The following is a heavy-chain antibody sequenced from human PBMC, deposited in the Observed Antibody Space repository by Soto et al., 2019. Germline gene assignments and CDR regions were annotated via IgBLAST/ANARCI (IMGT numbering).Heavy chain of an antibody. D-gene: IGHD5-12*01. Sequence: QVQLQESGPGLVKPSETLSLTCSVSGGSVTSGSYYWSWIRQPPGKGLEWIGYIYSSGGTSYNPALKSRVTIAVDTSKNQFALKLTSVTAADRAVYYCARDGDGYNNWGQGTLVTVSS. CDR2: IYSSGGT. CDR3: ARDGDGYNN. CDR1: GGSVTSGSYY. J-gene: IGHJ4*02. V-gene: IGHV4-61*01.